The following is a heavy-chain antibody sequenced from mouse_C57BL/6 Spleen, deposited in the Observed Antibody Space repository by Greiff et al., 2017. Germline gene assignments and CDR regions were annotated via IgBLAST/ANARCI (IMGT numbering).Heavy chain of an antibody. D-gene: IGHD3-1*01. Sequence: DVKLQESGPGLVKPSQSLSLTCSVTGYSITSGYYWNWLRQFPGNKLEWMGYISYDGSNNYNPSLKNRISITRDTSKNQFFLKLNAVTTEDTATYYCARGLGAYWGQGTLVTVSA. V-gene: IGHV3-6*01. CDR2: ISYDGSN. CDR3: ARGLGAY. CDR1: GYSITSGYY. J-gene: IGHJ3*01.